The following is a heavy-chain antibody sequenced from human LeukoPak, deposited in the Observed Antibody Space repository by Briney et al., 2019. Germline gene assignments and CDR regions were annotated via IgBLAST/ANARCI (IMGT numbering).Heavy chain of an antibody. CDR1: GGSISSYY. Sequence: SETLSLTCTASGGSISSYYWSWIRQPPGKGLEWIEYIYYSGSTNYNPSLKSRVTISVDTSKNQFSLKLSSVTAADTAVHYCANYAGVRDAFDIWGQGTMVTVSS. V-gene: IGHV4-59*01. J-gene: IGHJ3*02. CDR3: ANYAGVRDAFDI. CDR2: IYYSGST. D-gene: IGHD2-2*01.